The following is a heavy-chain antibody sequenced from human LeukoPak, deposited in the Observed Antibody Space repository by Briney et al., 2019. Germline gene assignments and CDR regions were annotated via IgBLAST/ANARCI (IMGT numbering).Heavy chain of an antibody. D-gene: IGHD4-11*01. V-gene: IGHV1-18*04. J-gene: IGHJ4*02. CDR3: ARNFYSNYLGVDY. CDR2: ISAYNGNR. Sequence: VASVKVSCKASGYTFTSYYMHWVRQAPGQGLEWMGWISAYNGNRNYAQKFQGRVSMTIDTSTRTTYMDLSSLRSDDTAVYFCARNFYSNYLGVDYWGQGTLVTVSS. CDR1: GYTFTSYY.